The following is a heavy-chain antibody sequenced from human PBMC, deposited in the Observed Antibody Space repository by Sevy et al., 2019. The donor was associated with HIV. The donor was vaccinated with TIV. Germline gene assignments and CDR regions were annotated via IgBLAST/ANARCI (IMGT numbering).Heavy chain of an antibody. J-gene: IGHJ6*02. Sequence: SETLSLTCSMSGGSISSSYYYWGWIRQTPGRGLDWIGHIHYRGNTYYNPSLRRRVTTSVDTSKNLFFLRLSSVTAADTALYYCARLHCGGDCYGGFFYYGMDVWGQGTTVTVSS. CDR1: GGSISSSYYY. CDR2: IHYRGNT. V-gene: IGHV4-39*01. CDR3: ARLHCGGDCYGGFFYYGMDV. D-gene: IGHD2-21*01.